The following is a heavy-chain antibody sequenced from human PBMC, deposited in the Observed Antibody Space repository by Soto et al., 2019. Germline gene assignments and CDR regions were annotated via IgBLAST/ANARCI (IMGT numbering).Heavy chain of an antibody. CDR2: IWSHGKGQ. CDR1: GFTFSRYG. V-gene: IGHV3-33*08. J-gene: IGHJ1*01. D-gene: IGHD4-17*01. Sequence: GGSLRLSCAASGFTFSRYGMHWVRQAPGKGLEWVALIWSHGKGQVYVDSVKGRFTISRDNSKNTLYLQMDSLRDEDTAVYYCAGDDDYEVNAFDIWGQGPLVTVYS. CDR3: AGDDDYEVNAFDI.